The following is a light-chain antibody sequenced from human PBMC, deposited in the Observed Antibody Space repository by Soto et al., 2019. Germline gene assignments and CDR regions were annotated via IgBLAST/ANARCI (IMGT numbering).Light chain of an antibody. CDR3: QQYHWAPGT. CDR2: GAS. V-gene: IGKV3-20*01. J-gene: IGKJ5*01. Sequence: EIVLTQSPGTLSLSPGERATLSCRASQIVGVDTLAWFQQRPGQAPRLVIYGASNRAAGIPDRFSGSGPGTDFTLTVSRLEPEDFAMYYCQQYHWAPGTFGQGTRLEIK. CDR1: QIVGVDT.